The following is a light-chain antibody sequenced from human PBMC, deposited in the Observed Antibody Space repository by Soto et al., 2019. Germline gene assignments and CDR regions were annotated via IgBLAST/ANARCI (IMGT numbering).Light chain of an antibody. V-gene: IGKV1-27*01. CDR1: QGISNY. J-gene: IGKJ5*01. CDR3: QKYNSAPHIT. Sequence: DIQMTQSPSSLSASVGDRVTITCRASQGISNYLAWYQQKPGKVPKLLIYAASTLQSGVPSRFSGSGSGTDFTLTISSLQPEDVATYYCQKYNSAPHITFGQGTRLEI. CDR2: AAS.